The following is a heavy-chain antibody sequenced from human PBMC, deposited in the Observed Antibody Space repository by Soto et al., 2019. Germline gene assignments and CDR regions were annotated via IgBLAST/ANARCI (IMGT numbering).Heavy chain of an antibody. D-gene: IGHD4-17*01. Sequence: GGSLRLSCAASGFTFSSYAMHWVRQAPGKGLEYVSAISSNGGSTYYANSVKGRFTISRDNSKNTLYLQMGSLRAEDMAVYYCARSYLQQVYGDPTPVGYWGQGTLVTVSS. V-gene: IGHV3-64*01. CDR2: ISSNGGST. J-gene: IGHJ4*02. CDR3: ARSYLQQVYGDPTPVGY. CDR1: GFTFSSYA.